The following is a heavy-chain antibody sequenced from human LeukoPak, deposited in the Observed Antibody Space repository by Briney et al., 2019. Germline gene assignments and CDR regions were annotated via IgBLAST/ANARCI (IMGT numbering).Heavy chain of an antibody. CDR3: ARKLWWFDP. V-gene: IGHV4-39*07. D-gene: IGHD2-15*01. CDR2: IYYSGST. CDR1: GGSISSSNYY. Sequence: PSETLSLTCTVSGGSISSSNYYWGWIRQPPGKGLEWIGSIYYSGSTYYSPSLKSRVTISVDTSKNQFSLKLSSVTAADTAVYYCARKLWWFDPWGQGTLVTVSS. J-gene: IGHJ5*02.